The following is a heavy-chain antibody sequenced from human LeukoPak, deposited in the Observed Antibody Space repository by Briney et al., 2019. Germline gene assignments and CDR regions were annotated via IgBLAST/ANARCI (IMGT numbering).Heavy chain of an antibody. CDR3: ARVDTIFGVVIKDAFDI. J-gene: IGHJ3*02. CDR1: GGSISSYY. D-gene: IGHD3-3*01. CDR2: IYYSGST. Sequence: PSETLSLTCTVSGGSISSYYWSWIRQPPGKGLEWIGYIYYSGSTNYNPSLKSRVTISVDTSKNQFSLKLSSVTAADTAVYYCARVDTIFGVVIKDAFDIWGQGTMVTVSS. V-gene: IGHV4-59*01.